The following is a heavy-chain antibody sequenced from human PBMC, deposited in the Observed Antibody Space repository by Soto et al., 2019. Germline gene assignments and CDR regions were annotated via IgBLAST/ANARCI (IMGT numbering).Heavy chain of an antibody. D-gene: IGHD6-13*01. CDR1: GYTFTSYG. Sequence: QVQLVQSGAEVKKPGASVKVSCKASGYTFTSYGISWVRQAPGQGLEWMGWISAYNGNTNYAQKRQGRVAMTPGTSTSTAYMELRSLRSYDTAVYYCASDWAAAGPFDYWGQGTLVTVSS. J-gene: IGHJ4*02. CDR3: ASDWAAAGPFDY. CDR2: ISAYNGNT. V-gene: IGHV1-18*01.